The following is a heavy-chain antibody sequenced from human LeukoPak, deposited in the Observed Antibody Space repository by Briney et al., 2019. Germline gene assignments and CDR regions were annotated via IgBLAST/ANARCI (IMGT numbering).Heavy chain of an antibody. Sequence: GSLRLSCAASGFTFSSHAMSWVRQPPGKGLEWIGSIYYSGSTYYNPSLKSRVTISVDTSKNQFSLKLRSVTAADTAVYYCARHFGTWGQGTLVTVSS. CDR2: IYYSGST. J-gene: IGHJ4*02. CDR1: GFTFSSHA. D-gene: IGHD3/OR15-3a*01. CDR3: ARHFGT. V-gene: IGHV4-39*01.